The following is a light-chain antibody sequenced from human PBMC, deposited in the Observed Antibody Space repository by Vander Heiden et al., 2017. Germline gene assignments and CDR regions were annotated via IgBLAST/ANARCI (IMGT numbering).Light chain of an antibody. V-gene: IGLV3-19*01. CDR2: GYN. Sequence: SSELPQDPAVSVALGQTVRITCQGDSLRGSYASWYQQKPGQAPVLVIYGYNNRPSGIPDRFSGSSSGNTASLTITGAQAEDEADYFCNSRDSSGNHVVFGGGTKLTVL. J-gene: IGLJ2*01. CDR3: NSRDSSGNHVV. CDR1: SLRGSY.